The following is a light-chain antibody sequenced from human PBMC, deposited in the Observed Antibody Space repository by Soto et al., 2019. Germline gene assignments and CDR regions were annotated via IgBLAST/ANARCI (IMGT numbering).Light chain of an antibody. J-gene: IGLJ2*01. Sequence: QSALTQPASVSGSLGQSITISCTGASTDVGTYDLVSWYQHHPGKAPKLIIFGVSRRPSGLSTRFSGSKSGNTASLTISGLEAEDEGDYYCCSYAGASRFVFGGGTKLTVL. CDR1: STDVGTYDL. V-gene: IGLV2-23*02. CDR2: GVS. CDR3: CSYAGASRFV.